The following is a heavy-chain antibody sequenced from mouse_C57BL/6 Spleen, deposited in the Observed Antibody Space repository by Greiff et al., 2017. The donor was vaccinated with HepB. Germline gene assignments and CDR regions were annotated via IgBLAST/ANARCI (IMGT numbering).Heavy chain of an antibody. CDR1: GYTFTSYW. J-gene: IGHJ3*01. CDR2: IYPGSGST. CDR3: ARWDYGSSYLFAY. V-gene: IGHV1-55*01. D-gene: IGHD1-1*01. Sequence: QVQLQQSGAELVKPGASVKMSCKASGYTFTSYWITWVKQRPGQGLEWIGDIYPGSGSTNYNEKFKSKATLTVDTSSSTAYMQLSSLTSEDSAVYYCARWDYGSSYLFAYWGQGTLVTVSA.